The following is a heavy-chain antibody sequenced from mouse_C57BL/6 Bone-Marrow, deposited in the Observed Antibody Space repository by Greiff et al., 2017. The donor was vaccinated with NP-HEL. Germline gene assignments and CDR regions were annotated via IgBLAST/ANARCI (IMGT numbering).Heavy chain of an antibody. J-gene: IGHJ4*01. Sequence: VQLQQSGAELVRPGASVTLSCKASGYTFTDYEMHWVKQTPVHGLEWIGAIDPETGGTAYNQKFKGKAILTADKSSSTAYMELRSLTSEDSAVYYCTREASYYYGSSYDAMDYWGQGTSVTVSS. CDR2: IDPETGGT. CDR3: TREASYYYGSSYDAMDY. D-gene: IGHD1-1*01. V-gene: IGHV1-15*01. CDR1: GYTFTDYE.